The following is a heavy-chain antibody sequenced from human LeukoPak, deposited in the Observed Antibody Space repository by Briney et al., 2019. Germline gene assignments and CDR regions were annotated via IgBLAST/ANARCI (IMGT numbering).Heavy chain of an antibody. V-gene: IGHV4-34*01. CDR2: INHSGGT. Sequence: SETLSFTCAVYGGSFTGYCSSWIRKPPGKGLNWIGEINHSGGTNYNPSLNSPITISVQTTRSESSLTLRAVTAADTASYFSARFDIWTPEKQGYFFDFWGQGILVTVSS. J-gene: IGHJ4*02. CDR3: ARFDIWTPEKQGYFFDF. CDR1: GGSFTGYC. D-gene: IGHD3-9*01.